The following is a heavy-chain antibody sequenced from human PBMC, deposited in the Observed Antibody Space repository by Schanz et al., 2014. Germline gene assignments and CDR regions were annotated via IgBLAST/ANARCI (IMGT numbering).Heavy chain of an antibody. CDR1: GFAFSSYG. CDR2: ITGASDHI. CDR3: AKGRFGELSAFDI. Sequence: EVQLLESGGGLVQPGGSLRLSCLASGFAFSSYGMNWLRQAPGKGLEWVSGITGASDHIDYAESVKGRFTISRDNSKNTLYLQMNSLRAEDTAVYYCAKGRFGELSAFDIWGQGTMVTVSS. V-gene: IGHV3-23*01. D-gene: IGHD3-10*01. J-gene: IGHJ3*02.